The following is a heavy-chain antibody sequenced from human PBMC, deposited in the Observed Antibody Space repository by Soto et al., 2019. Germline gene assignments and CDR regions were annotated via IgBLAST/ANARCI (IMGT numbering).Heavy chain of an antibody. J-gene: IGHJ5*02. CDR2: IYYSGST. V-gene: IGHV4-61*01. Sequence: SETLSLTCTVSVSSGNYYWSWIRQPPGKGLEWIGYIYYSGSTNYNPSLKSRVTISVDTSKSQFSLKLSSVTAADTAVYYCARGYYDSSGYQNWFDPWGKGTLVTVSS. D-gene: IGHD3-22*01. CDR1: VSSGNYY. CDR3: ARGYYDSSGYQNWFDP.